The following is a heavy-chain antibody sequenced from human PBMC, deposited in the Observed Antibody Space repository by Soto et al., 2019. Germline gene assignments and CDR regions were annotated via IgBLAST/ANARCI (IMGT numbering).Heavy chain of an antibody. J-gene: IGHJ3*02. CDR2: IWYDGINK. CDR1: GFTFSSYG. CDR3: ARVAPATEDAFDI. D-gene: IGHD2-2*01. V-gene: IGHV3-33*01. Sequence: GGSLRLSCAASGFTFSSYGMHWVRQAPGKGLEWVAVIWYDGINKYYADSVKGRFTFSRDNSKNTLYLQMNSLRAEDTAVYYCARVAPATEDAFDIWGQGTMVTVSS.